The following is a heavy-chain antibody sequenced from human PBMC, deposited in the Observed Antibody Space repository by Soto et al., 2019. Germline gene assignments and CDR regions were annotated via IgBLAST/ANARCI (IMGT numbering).Heavy chain of an antibody. J-gene: IGHJ4*02. Sequence: QVQLVQYGAEVKKPGASVKVSCKASGYTFTSYAMHWVRQAPGQRLEWMGWINAGNGNTKYSQKFQGRVTITRDTSASTAYMALSSLRSEDTAVYYCASTQTQYYYDMSGSYDWGQGTLVTVSS. CDR1: GYTFTSYA. V-gene: IGHV1-3*01. CDR3: ASTQTQYYYDMSGSYD. D-gene: IGHD3-22*01. CDR2: INAGNGNT.